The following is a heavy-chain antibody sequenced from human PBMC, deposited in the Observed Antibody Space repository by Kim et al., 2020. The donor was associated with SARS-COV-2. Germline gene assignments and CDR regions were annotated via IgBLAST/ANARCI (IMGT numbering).Heavy chain of an antibody. Sequence: GGSLRLSCAASGFTFSSYAMHWVRQAPGKGLEWVAVIWYDGSNKYYADSVKGRFTISRDNSKNTLYLQMNSLRAEDTAVYYCAKALYDFWSGYSYYFDYWGQGTLVTVSS. CDR2: IWYDGSNK. D-gene: IGHD3-3*01. J-gene: IGHJ4*02. CDR3: AKALYDFWSGYSYYFDY. V-gene: IGHV3-33*06. CDR1: GFTFSSYA.